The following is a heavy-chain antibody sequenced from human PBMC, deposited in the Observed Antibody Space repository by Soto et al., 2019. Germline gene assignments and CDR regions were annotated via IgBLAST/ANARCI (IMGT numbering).Heavy chain of an antibody. J-gene: IGHJ3*02. CDR1: GFTFSNYG. CDR2: ISYDGSNK. CDR3: AKDEGVTGAFDI. V-gene: IGHV3-30*18. D-gene: IGHD2-8*01. Sequence: GGFLRLSCAASGFTFSNYGIPCVRQSAGKGLEWVAVISYDGSNKYYADSVKGRFTISRDNSKNTLYLQMNSLRAEDTAVYYCAKDEGVTGAFDIWGQGTMVTVSS.